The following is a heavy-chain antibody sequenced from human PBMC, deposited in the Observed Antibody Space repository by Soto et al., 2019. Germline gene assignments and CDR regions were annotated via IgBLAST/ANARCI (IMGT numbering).Heavy chain of an antibody. CDR2: ISYDGSYK. V-gene: IGHV3-30-3*01. CDR1: GFTFSSYA. Sequence: QVQLVESGGGVVQPGRSLRLSCAASGFTFSSYAMHWVRQAPGKGLEWVAVISYDGSYKYYADSVKGRFTISRNNSKNSLYLQMKSLRAEDTVVYYCARDGVNVSMSMRYCGGDCYGDYYYYYGMDVWGQGTTVTVSS. D-gene: IGHD2-21*02. J-gene: IGHJ6*02. CDR3: ARDGVNVSMSMRYCGGDCYGDYYYYYGMDV.